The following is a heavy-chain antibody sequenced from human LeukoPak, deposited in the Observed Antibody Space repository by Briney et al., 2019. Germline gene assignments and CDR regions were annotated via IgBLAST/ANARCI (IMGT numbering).Heavy chain of an antibody. V-gene: IGHV3-73*01. CDR3: TRDSGTYNWFDP. D-gene: IGHD1-26*01. Sequence: PGGSLKLSCVASGFTFSDSAIHWVRQSSGKGLEWIGHMDKETNLYATALAASVKGRFTVSRDDSKNTAYLHMNSLKTEDTALYYCTRDSGTYNWFDPWGQGTLVTVSA. CDR2: MDKETNLYAT. CDR1: GFTFSDSA. J-gene: IGHJ5*02.